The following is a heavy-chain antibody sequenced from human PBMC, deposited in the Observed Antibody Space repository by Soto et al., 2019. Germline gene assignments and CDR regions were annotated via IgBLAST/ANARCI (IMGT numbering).Heavy chain of an antibody. V-gene: IGHV1-18*01. Sequence: QVHLVQSGVEVKTPGASVKVSCQASGYTFFTYDISWVRQAPGQGLEWMGWISTYSGDTKYAQKFQGRVTMTTDTSTTTAYLELRSLRSDDTAVYYCARHHGPTKSDHWFEPWGPGPRGTVSS. CDR3: ARHHGPTKSDHWFEP. CDR1: GYTFFTYD. J-gene: IGHJ5*02. D-gene: IGHD2-8*01. CDR2: ISTYSGDT.